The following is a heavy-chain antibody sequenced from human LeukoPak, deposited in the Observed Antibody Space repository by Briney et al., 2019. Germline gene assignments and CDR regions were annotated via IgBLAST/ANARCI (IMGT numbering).Heavy chain of an antibody. CDR2: ISAYNGNT. CDR1: GYTFTSYG. D-gene: IGHD3-9*01. V-gene: IGHV1-18*01. J-gene: IGHJ5*02. Sequence: GASVKVSCKASGYTFTSYGIGWVRQAPGQGLEWMGWISAYNGNTNYAQKLQGRVTMTTDTSTSTAYMELRSLRSDDTAVYYCATGGGGDYDILTDNWFDPWGQGTLVTVSS. CDR3: ATGGGGDYDILTDNWFDP.